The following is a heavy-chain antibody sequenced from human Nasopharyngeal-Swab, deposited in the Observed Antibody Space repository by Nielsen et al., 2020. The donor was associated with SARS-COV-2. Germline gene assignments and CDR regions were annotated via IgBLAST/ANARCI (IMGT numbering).Heavy chain of an antibody. CDR2: IIPILGIP. D-gene: IGHD5-24*01. V-gene: IGHV1-69*04. CDR1: GGTVSSYA. J-gene: IGHJ5*02. CDR3: ASTVEMSTT. Sequence: SVKVSCKASGGTVSSYAISWVRQAPAQGLEWMGRIIPILGIPNYAQKFQGRLTITADTSTTTAYMELSSLRSEDTAVYYCASTVEMSTTWGQGTLVTVSS.